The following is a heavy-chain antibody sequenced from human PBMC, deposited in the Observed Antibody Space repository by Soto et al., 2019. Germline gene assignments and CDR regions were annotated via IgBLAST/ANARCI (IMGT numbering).Heavy chain of an antibody. D-gene: IGHD3-3*01. V-gene: IGHV1-24*01. J-gene: IGHJ4*02. CDR2: FDPEDGET. Sequence: GASVKVSCKVSGYTLTDLSMHCVRQAPGKGLEWMGGFDPEDGETIYAQKFQGRVTMTEDTSTDTAYMELSSLRSEDTAVYYCATLVRVYDFWSGYYTFFDYWGQGTLVTVSS. CDR1: GYTLTDLS. CDR3: ATLVRVYDFWSGYYTFFDY.